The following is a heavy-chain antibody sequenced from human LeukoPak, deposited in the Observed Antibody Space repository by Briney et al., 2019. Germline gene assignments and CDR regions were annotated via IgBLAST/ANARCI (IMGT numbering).Heavy chain of an antibody. CDR3: ASNPYYYGSGSYFSGTYYYYYYMDV. CDR1: GGTFSSYA. CDR2: IIPIFGTA. Sequence: SVKVSCKASGGTFSSYAISWVRQAPGQGLEWMGGIIPIFGTANYAQKFQGRVTITADESTSTAYMELSSLRSEDTAVYYCASNPYYYGSGSYFSGTYYYYYYMDVWGKGTTVTISS. D-gene: IGHD3-10*01. J-gene: IGHJ6*03. V-gene: IGHV1-69*13.